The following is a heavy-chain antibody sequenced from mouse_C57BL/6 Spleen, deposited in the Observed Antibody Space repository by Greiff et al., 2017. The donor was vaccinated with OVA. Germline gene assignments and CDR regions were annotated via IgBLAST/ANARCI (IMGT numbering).Heavy chain of an antibody. V-gene: IGHV1-54*01. CDR3: ARGRAGTTPFDY. J-gene: IGHJ2*01. CDR1: GYAFTNYL. D-gene: IGHD3-3*01. CDR2: INPGSGGT. Sequence: QVQLQQSGAELVRPGTSVKVSCKASGYAFTNYLIEWVKQRPGQGLEWIGVINPGSGGTNYNEKFKGKATLTADKSSSTAYMQLSSLTSEDSAVYFCARGRAGTTPFDYWGQGTTLTVSS.